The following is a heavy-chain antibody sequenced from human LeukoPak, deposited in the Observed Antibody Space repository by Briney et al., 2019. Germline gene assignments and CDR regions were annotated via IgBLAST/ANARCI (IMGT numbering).Heavy chain of an antibody. CDR1: GSTISSFA. Sequence: GRCLRLSCAASGSTISSFAMTWVRQTPGRRLEWVSGIYASGENTYYADSVMGRFTISRDNSNNTLYLQMNSLRGEDTAVYYCVRGLRELPYWGQGTLVTVSS. J-gene: IGHJ4*02. D-gene: IGHD1-7*01. CDR2: IYASGENT. V-gene: IGHV3-23*01. CDR3: VRGLRELPY.